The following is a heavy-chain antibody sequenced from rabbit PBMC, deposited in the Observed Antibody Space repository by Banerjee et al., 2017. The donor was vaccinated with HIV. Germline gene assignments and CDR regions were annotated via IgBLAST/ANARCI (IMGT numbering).Heavy chain of an antibody. D-gene: IGHD8-1*01. J-gene: IGHJ4*01. V-gene: IGHV1S40*01. CDR3: ARDWAGSVYYFDL. CDR2: IYVGSSGST. Sequence: QSLEESGGDLVTPGGTLTLTCTASGFTISSYHMCWVRQAPGKGLEWIACIYVGSSGSTYYANWAKGRFTISKTSSTAVTLQMTSLTAADTATYFCARDWAGSVYYFDLWGPGTLVTVS. CDR1: GFTISSYH.